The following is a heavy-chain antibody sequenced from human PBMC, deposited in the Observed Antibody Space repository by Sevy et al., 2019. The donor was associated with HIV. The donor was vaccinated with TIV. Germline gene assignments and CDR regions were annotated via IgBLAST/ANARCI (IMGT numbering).Heavy chain of an antibody. V-gene: IGHV1-2*02. J-gene: IGHJ4*02. Sequence: ASVKVSCKASGYTFTGYFMHWVRQAPGQGLEWMGWINPNSGDTNYAQKFQARVTMTRDTSINTAYMELSRLTSDDTAVYYCAKDMELVNEWTQEFYYWGQGTLVTVSS. CDR3: AKDMELVNEWTQEFYY. CDR2: INPNSGDT. D-gene: IGHD1-7*01. CDR1: GYTFTGYF.